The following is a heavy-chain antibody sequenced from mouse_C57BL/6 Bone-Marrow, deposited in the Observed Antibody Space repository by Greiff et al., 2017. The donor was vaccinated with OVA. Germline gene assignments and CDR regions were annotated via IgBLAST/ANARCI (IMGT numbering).Heavy chain of an antibody. J-gene: IGHJ2*01. Sequence: VQLQQPGPELVKPGASVKISCKASGYSFTGYYMNWVKQSPEKSLEWIGEINPSTGGTTYNQKLKAKATLTVDKSSRTAYMQLKSLTSENSAVYYCASLYYFDYWGQGTTLTVSS. V-gene: IGHV1-42*01. CDR2: INPSTGGT. CDR3: ASLYYFDY. CDR1: GYSFTGYY.